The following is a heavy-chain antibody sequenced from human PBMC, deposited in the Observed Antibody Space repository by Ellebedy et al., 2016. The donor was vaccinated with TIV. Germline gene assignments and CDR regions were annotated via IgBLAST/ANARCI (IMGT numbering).Heavy chain of an antibody. CDR3: ARDPVGVGPAFDI. J-gene: IGHJ3*02. CDR1: GLTFSSHA. Sequence: PGGSLRLSCAASGLTFSSHAMSWVRQAPGKGLEWVSSITDSGDNTYYADSVKGRFTISRDNSKNTLDLQMNSLSAEDTAVYYCARDPVGVGPAFDIWGQGTMVTVSS. V-gene: IGHV3-23*01. D-gene: IGHD4-23*01. CDR2: ITDSGDNT.